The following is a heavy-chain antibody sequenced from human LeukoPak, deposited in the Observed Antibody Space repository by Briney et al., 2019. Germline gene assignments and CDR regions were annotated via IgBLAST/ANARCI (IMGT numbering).Heavy chain of an antibody. CDR1: GGSFSGYY. J-gene: IGHJ5*02. D-gene: IGHD2/OR15-2a*01. CDR3: AREVIEDWFDP. Sequence: SEILSLTCAVYGGSFSGYYWSWNRQHPGKGLEWIGYIYYSGSTYYNPSLKSRVTMSVDTSKNQFSLKLSSVTAADTAVYYCAREVIEDWFDPWGQ. V-gene: IGHV4-31*11. CDR2: IYYSGST.